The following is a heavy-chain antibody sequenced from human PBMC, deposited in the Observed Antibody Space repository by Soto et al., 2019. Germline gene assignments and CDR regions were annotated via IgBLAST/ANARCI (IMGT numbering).Heavy chain of an antibody. J-gene: IGHJ6*02. Sequence: SETLSLTCAVYGGSFSGYYWSWIRQHPGKGLEWIGDIYYSGSTYYNPSLKSRVTISIDTSTNHFSLHLSALTAADTAVYYCARAPIPNWNYYGMDVWGQGTTVTV. D-gene: IGHD1-1*01. V-gene: IGHV4-34*09. CDR2: IYYSGST. CDR1: GGSFSGYY. CDR3: ARAPIPNWNYYGMDV.